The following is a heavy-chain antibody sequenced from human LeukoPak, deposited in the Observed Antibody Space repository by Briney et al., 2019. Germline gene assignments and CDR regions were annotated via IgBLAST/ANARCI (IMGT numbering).Heavy chain of an antibody. V-gene: IGHV3-30*18. J-gene: IGHJ4*02. CDR2: ISYDGSNK. CDR3: AKDLRSLCGGDCYSLDY. D-gene: IGHD2-21*02. CDR1: GFTFSSYG. Sequence: PGGSLRLSCAAFGFTFSSYGMHWVRQAPGKGLEWVAVISYDGSNKYYADSVKGRFTISRDNSKNTLYLQMNSLRAEDTAVYYCAKDLRSLCGGDCYSLDYWGQGTLVTVSS.